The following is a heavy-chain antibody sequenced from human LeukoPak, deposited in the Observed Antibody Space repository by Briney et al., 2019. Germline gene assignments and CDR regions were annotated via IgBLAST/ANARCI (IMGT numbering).Heavy chain of an antibody. V-gene: IGHV1-24*01. CDR2: FDPEDGET. CDR1: GYNFNELS. D-gene: IGHD3-3*01. CDR3: ARGTISPPATWNPFDY. J-gene: IGHJ4*02. Sequence: GASVKVSCKVSGYNFNELSMHWVRQAPGKGLEWMGGFDPEDGETIYAQKFQGRVTMTEDTSTDTAYMELSSLRSEDTAVYYCARGTISPPATWNPFDYWGQGTLVTVSS.